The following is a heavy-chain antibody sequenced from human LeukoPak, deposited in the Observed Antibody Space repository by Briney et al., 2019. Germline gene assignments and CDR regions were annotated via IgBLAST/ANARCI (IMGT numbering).Heavy chain of an antibody. V-gene: IGHV6-1*01. D-gene: IGHD2/OR15-2a*01. Sequence: SQTLSLTCGISGDSVSSNSAAWTWIRQSPSRGLEWLGRTYCRSKWYNDYAVSVKSRITINPDTSKNQFSLQLNSVTPEDTAVYYCARSMGALDIWGQGTMVTVSS. CDR1: GDSVSSNSAA. CDR3: ARSMGALDI. CDR2: TYCRSKWYN. J-gene: IGHJ3*02.